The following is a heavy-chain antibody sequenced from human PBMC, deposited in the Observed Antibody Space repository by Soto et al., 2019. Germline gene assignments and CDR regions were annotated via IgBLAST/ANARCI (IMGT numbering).Heavy chain of an antibody. V-gene: IGHV3-33*05. D-gene: IGHD6-19*01. CDR2: ILYDGTNK. CDR1: GFTFSTYG. CDR3: ARADSSGWLFDY. J-gene: IGHJ4*02. Sequence: GGSLRLSCAASGFTFSTYGMHWVRQAPGKGLEWVAVILYDGTNKNYADSVKGRFTISRDNSKNTLYMQMNSLRAEDTAVYYCARADSSGWLFDYWGPGTLVTVSS.